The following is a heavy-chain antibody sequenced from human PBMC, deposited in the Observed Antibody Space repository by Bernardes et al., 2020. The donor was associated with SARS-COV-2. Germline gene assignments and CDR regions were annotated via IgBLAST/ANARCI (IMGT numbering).Heavy chain of an antibody. CDR3: ARTYYDYVWVLPGFYFDY. CDR2: IDWDDDK. J-gene: IGHJ4*02. D-gene: IGHD3-16*01. CDR1: GFSLSTSGMC. Sequence: SGPTLVKPTQTLTLTCTFSGFSLSTSGMCVSWIRQPPGKALEWLALIDWDDDKYYSTSLKTRLTISKDTSKNQVVLTMTNMDPVDTATYYCARTYYDYVWVLPGFYFDYWGQGTLVTVSS. V-gene: IGHV2-70*01.